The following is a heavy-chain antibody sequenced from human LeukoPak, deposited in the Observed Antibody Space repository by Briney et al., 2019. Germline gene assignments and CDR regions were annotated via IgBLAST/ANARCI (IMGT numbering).Heavy chain of an antibody. V-gene: IGHV4-39*07. CDR1: GASISSTSYY. CDR3: ARDLPYSGSYPEAIWY. D-gene: IGHD1-26*01. CDR2: TYYRGTT. J-gene: IGHJ4*02. Sequence: SETLSLTCTVSGASISSTSYYWGWIRQPPGKGLEWIGSTYYRGTTYYNPSLKSRVTISVDTSKNQFSLKLSSVTAADTAVYYCARDLPYSGSYPEAIWYWGQGTLVTVSS.